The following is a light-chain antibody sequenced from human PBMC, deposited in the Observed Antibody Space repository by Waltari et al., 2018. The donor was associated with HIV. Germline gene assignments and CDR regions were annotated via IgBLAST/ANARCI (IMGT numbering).Light chain of an antibody. Sequence: QSALTQPASVSGSLGQSITFSCTGTSSDIGSYNYVSWYQQHPGKAPKIIIYDVTNRPSGVSNRFSGSKSGDTASLTISGLQAEDEAAYYCSSYTSSNTLRFGGGTKLTVL. J-gene: IGLJ2*01. CDR1: SSDIGSYNY. CDR2: DVT. V-gene: IGLV2-14*03. CDR3: SSYTSSNTLR.